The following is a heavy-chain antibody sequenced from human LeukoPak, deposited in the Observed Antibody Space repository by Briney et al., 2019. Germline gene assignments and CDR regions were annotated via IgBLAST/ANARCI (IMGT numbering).Heavy chain of an antibody. CDR1: GFTFSSYS. J-gene: IGHJ4*02. V-gene: IGHV3-21*01. D-gene: IGHD4-23*01. CDR3: ARGTNYGGNYHYFDY. Sequence: GGSLRLSCAASGFTFSSYSMNWVRQAPGKGLEWVSSISSSSSYIYYADSVKGRFTISRDNAKNSLYLQMNSLRAEDTAVYYCARGTNYGGNYHYFDYWGQGTLVTVSS. CDR2: ISSSSSYI.